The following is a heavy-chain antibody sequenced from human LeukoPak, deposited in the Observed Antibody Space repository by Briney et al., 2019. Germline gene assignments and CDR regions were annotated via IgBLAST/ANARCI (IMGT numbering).Heavy chain of an antibody. V-gene: IGHV3-21*01. CDR2: IXXXSSYI. Sequence: GGSLRLSCAASGXTFSSYSXNXVXXAPXXXXXXVXSIXXXSSYIXXEASXKGRFTISRDNAKNSLYLQMNSLRAEDTAVYYCARDDCSSTSCYVFDYWGQGTLVTVSS. D-gene: IGHD2-2*01. CDR1: GXTFSSYS. J-gene: IGHJ4*02. CDR3: ARDDCSSTSCYVFDY.